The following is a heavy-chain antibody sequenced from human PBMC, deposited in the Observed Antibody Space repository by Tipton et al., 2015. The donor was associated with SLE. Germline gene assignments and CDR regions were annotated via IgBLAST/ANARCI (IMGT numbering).Heavy chain of an antibody. CDR3: AACDYGSGRPPFDY. Sequence: QLVQSGAEVKKPGSSVKVSCKASGGTFSSYAISWVRQAPGQGLEWMGGIIPILGIANYAQKLQGRVTMTTDTSTGTAYMELRSLRSDDTAVYYCAACDYGSGRPPFDYWGQGTLVTVSS. D-gene: IGHD3-10*01. J-gene: IGHJ4*02. CDR1: GGTFSSYA. CDR2: IIPILGIA. V-gene: IGHV1-69*09.